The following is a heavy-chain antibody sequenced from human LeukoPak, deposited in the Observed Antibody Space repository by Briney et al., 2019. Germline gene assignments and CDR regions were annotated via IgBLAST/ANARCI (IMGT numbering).Heavy chain of an antibody. CDR1: GGTFSRYA. J-gene: IGHJ6*04. CDR3: ASTYSSGWYRGYCYYGMDV. Sequence: ASVKVSCKASGGTFSRYAISWVRQAPGQGLEWMGGIIPIFGTANYAQKFQGRVTITADESTSTAYMELSSLRSEDTAEYYCASTYSSGWYRGYCYYGMDVWGKGTTVTVSS. V-gene: IGHV1-69*13. D-gene: IGHD6-19*01. CDR2: IIPIFGTA.